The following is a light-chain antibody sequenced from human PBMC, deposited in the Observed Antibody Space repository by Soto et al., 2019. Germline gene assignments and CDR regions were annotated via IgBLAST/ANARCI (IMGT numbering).Light chain of an antibody. CDR2: GAS. CDR1: QSISIY. J-gene: IGKJ5*01. CDR3: QQTYTTPEIT. Sequence: IQVTQSPSSLSASVGDIVTISFRASQSISIYLNWYQLKPGKAPNLLMYGASYLKSGVPTRFSGSGSGTDFTLTISSLQPEDFAIYYCQQTYTTPEITFGQGTRLEIK. V-gene: IGKV1-39*01.